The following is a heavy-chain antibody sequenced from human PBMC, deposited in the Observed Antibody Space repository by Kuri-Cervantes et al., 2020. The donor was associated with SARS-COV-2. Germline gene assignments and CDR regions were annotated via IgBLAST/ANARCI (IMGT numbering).Heavy chain of an antibody. CDR3: ARGLGGWSEGYAFDI. Sequence: SETLSLTCADSGGSISSSNWWSWVRQPPGKGLEWIGEIHRTGTTNYNPPLESRVTISVDRSKNQFSLKLSSVTAADTAVYYCARGLGGWSEGYAFDIWGQGTMVTVSS. CDR2: IHRTGTT. D-gene: IGHD6-19*01. J-gene: IGHJ3*02. V-gene: IGHV4-4*02. CDR1: GGSISSSNW.